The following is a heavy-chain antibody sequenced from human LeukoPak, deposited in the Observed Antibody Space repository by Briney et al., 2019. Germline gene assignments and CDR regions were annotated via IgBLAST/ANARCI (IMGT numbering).Heavy chain of an antibody. CDR3: ARDKSYDSSGYYYFDY. Sequence: SVTVSCTASGGTFSSYAISWVRRAPGQGLGWMGGIIPIFGTANYAQKFQGRVTITADESTSTAYMELSSLRSEDTAVYYCARDKSYDSSGYYYFDYWGQGTLVTVSS. CDR2: IIPIFGTA. J-gene: IGHJ4*02. CDR1: GGTFSSYA. V-gene: IGHV1-69*13. D-gene: IGHD3-22*01.